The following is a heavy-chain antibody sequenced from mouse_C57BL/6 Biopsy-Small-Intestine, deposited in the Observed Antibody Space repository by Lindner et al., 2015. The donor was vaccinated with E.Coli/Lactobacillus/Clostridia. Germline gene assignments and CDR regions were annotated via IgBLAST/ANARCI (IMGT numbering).Heavy chain of an antibody. D-gene: IGHD2-1*01. CDR2: SNPNNDGT. CDR1: GYTFTDYN. CDR3: ARDYGNLYYTMDY. Sequence: VQLQESGPELVKPGASVKMSCKASGYTFTDYNIHWVKQSHGESLEWVGYSNPNNDGTSYSQKFKGKATLTVNKSSSTAYMELRSLTSEDSAVYSCARDYGNLYYTMDYWGQGTSVTVSS. J-gene: IGHJ4*01. V-gene: IGHV1-22*01.